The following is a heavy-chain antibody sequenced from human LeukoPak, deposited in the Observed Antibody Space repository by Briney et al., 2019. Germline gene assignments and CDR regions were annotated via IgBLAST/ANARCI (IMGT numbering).Heavy chain of an antibody. D-gene: IGHD6-13*01. CDR3: AKVTFFAAAAPYYFDY. Sequence: GGSLRLSCAASGFTFDDYAMHWVRQAPGKGLEWVSGISWNSGSIGYADSVKGRFTISRDNAKNSLYLQMNSLRAEDTALYYCAKVTFFAAAAPYYFDYWGQGTLVTVSS. CDR2: ISWNSGSI. CDR1: GFTFDDYA. J-gene: IGHJ4*02. V-gene: IGHV3-9*01.